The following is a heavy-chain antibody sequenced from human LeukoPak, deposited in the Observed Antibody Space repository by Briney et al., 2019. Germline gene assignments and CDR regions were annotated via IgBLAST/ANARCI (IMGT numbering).Heavy chain of an antibody. V-gene: IGHV3-21*01. D-gene: IGHD4-17*01. CDR1: GFTFSSYT. J-gene: IGHJ4*02. CDR2: ISSSATYI. Sequence: PGGSLRLSCAGSGFTFSSYTMNWVRQAPGKGLEWVSSISSSATYIYYADSVRGRFTISRDDAKNSLFLHMNSLRAEDTAVYYCATWDGYGDYVAFEYWGQGTLVTVSS. CDR3: ATWDGYGDYVAFEY.